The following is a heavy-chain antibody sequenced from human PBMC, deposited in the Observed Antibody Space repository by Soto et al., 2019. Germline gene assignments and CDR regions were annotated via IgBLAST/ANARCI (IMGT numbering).Heavy chain of an antibody. CDR2: IIPSGGST. Sequence: PWGSLRLSCAASGFTFINYAIIFFRHAPLKWLEWVSTIIPSGGSTYYADSVKGRFTLSRDNSKNTLYLQMNSLRADDTAVYYCAKDKDFWSGYYSHFDYWGQGTLVTV. CDR1: GFTFINYA. V-gene: IGHV3-23*01. J-gene: IGHJ4*02. CDR3: AKDKDFWSGYYSHFDY. D-gene: IGHD3-3*01.